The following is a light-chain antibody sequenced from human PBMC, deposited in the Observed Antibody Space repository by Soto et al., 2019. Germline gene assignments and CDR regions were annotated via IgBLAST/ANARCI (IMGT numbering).Light chain of an antibody. J-gene: IGKJ1*01. CDR1: QSISSD. Sequence: EIVMTQSPATLSVSPGERATLSCRASQSISSDVAWYQQKPGQAPSLLIYGASTRATGIPARFSGSGSGAEFTLTISSLQSEDFAVYYCQQYNNWPLFGLFGQGTKVDIK. CDR3: QQYNNWPLFGL. V-gene: IGKV3D-15*01. CDR2: GAS.